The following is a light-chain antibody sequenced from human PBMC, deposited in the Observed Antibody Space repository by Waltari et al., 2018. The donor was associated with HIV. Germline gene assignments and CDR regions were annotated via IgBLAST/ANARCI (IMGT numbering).Light chain of an antibody. CDR2: DVN. V-gene: IGLV2-11*01. Sequence: QSALTQPRSVSGSPGQSVTISCTGISSARGSYYYVSLYQHDPGKAPKLMLFDVNKRPSGVPARFSGSKSGNTASLTISGLQAEDEADYYCCSNAGSHVVFGGGTKVTVL. CDR3: CSNAGSHVV. CDR1: SSARGSYYY. J-gene: IGLJ2*01.